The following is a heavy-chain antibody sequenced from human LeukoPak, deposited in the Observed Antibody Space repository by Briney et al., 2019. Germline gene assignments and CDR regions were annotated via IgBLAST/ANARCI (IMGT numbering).Heavy chain of an antibody. CDR3: ARDRYETYYYGSGTYAFDI. V-gene: IGHV4-61*02. CDR1: GGSISSGSYY. D-gene: IGHD3-10*01. J-gene: IGHJ3*02. Sequence: SQTLSLTCTVSGGSISSGSYYWSWIRQPAGEGLEWIGRIYTSGSTNYNPSLKSRVTISVDTSKNQFSLKLSSVTAADTAVYYCARDRYETYYYGSGTYAFDIWGQGTMVTVSS. CDR2: IYTSGST.